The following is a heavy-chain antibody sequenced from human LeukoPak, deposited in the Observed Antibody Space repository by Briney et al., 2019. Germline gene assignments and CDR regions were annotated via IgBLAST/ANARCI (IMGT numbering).Heavy chain of an antibody. CDR3: TRTGDSTGYTYYYDY. J-gene: IGHJ4*02. Sequence: GSLRLSCVASGFSFSGYSINWVRQAPGKGLEWVSSISPSSTYIYYADSVKGRFTISRDNSKNTVYLQMNSLRVEDSAVYYCTRTGDSTGYTYYYDYWGQGTLVTVSS. CDR2: ISPSSTYI. D-gene: IGHD6-19*01. V-gene: IGHV3-21*01. CDR1: GFSFSGYS.